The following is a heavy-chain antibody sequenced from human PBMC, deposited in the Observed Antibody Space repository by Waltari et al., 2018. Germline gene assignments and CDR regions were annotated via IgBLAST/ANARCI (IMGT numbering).Heavy chain of an antibody. D-gene: IGHD3-3*01. V-gene: IGHV4-39*07. CDR2: IYYSGST. J-gene: IGHJ5*02. Sequence: QLQLQESGPGLVKPSETLSLTCTASGGSISSSSYYWGWIRQPPGKGLEWIGSIYYSGSTYYNPSLKSRVTISVDTSKNQFSLKLGSVTAADTAVYYCARDKEPYDFWSGYYGNWFDPWGQGTLVTVSS. CDR1: GGSISSSSYY. CDR3: ARDKEPYDFWSGYYGNWFDP.